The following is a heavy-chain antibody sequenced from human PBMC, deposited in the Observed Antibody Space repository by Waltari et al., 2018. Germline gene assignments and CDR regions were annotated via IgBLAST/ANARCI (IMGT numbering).Heavy chain of an antibody. J-gene: IGHJ3*02. D-gene: IGHD3-22*01. CDR1: GYTFTSYG. V-gene: IGHV1-18*01. CDR2: TGAYNGNT. CDR3: ARDLQEYYYDSSGYHYDAFDI. Sequence: QVQLVQSGAEVKKPGASVKVSCKASGYTFTSYGISWVRQAPGQGLAWMGWTGAYNGNTNYAQKLQGRVTMTTDTSTSTAYMELRSLRSDDTAVYYCARDLQEYYYDSSGYHYDAFDIWGQGTMVTVSS.